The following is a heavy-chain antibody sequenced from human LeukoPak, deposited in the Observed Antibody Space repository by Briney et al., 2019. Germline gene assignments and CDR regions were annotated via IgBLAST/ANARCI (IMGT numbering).Heavy chain of an antibody. CDR3: ARDPARKYYYDSTTHYFDY. D-gene: IGHD3-22*01. J-gene: IGHJ4*02. Sequence: VASVKVSCKASGGIFSSYAISWVRQAPGQGLEWMGGIIPIFGTANYAQKFQGRVTITADESTSTAYMELSSLRSEDTAVYYCARDPARKYYYDSTTHYFDYWGQGTLVTVSS. V-gene: IGHV1-69*13. CDR2: IIPIFGTA. CDR1: GGIFSSYA.